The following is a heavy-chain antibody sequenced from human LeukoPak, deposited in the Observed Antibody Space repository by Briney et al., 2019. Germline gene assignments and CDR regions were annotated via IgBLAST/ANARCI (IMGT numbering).Heavy chain of an antibody. V-gene: IGHV4-39*01. D-gene: IGHD3/OR15-3a*01. CDR2: IYYSGNT. CDR3: ARQTGSGLFILP. CDR1: GVSISSSNSY. J-gene: IGHJ4*02. Sequence: PSETLSLTCTVSGVSISSSNSYWGWIRQPPEKGLEWIGSIYYSGNTYYNASLKSQVSISIDTSKNQFSLRLTSVTAADTAVYYCARQTGSGLFILPGGQGTLVTVSS.